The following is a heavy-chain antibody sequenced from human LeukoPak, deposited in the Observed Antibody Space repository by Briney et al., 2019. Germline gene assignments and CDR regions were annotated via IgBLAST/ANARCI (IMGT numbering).Heavy chain of an antibody. J-gene: IGHJ4*02. CDR1: GLTFSTSG. D-gene: IGHD1-14*01. Sequence: PGGSLRLSCTAPGLTFSTSGFSWVRQAPGKGLEWVASIGPTGSDRYHADSIKGRFTISRDNANNFLYLQMNSLRAEDTAVYYCATETNGRHYDYWGQGTLLTVSS. CDR3: ATETNGRHYDY. V-gene: IGHV3-21*06. CDR2: IGPTGSDR.